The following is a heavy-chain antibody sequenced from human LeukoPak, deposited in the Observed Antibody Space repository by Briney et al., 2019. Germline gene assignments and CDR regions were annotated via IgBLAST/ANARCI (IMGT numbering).Heavy chain of an antibody. Sequence: PGGSLRLSCAASGFTFSSSWMSWVRQAPGKGLEWVTNIKPDGSEKYYVDSVKGRFTISRDNAKNSLYLQMNSLRAEDTAVYYCARDRRLAVAGRQAGGFDPWGQGTLVTVSS. V-gene: IGHV3-7*01. CDR2: IKPDGSEK. D-gene: IGHD6-19*01. J-gene: IGHJ5*02. CDR3: ARDRRLAVAGRQAGGFDP. CDR1: GFTFSSSW.